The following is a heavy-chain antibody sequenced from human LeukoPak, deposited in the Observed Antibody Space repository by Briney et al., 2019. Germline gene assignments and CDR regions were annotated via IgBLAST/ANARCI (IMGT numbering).Heavy chain of an antibody. D-gene: IGHD5-12*01. Sequence: SQTLSLTCAVSGGSISSGGYSWSWIRQPPGKGLEWIGYIYHSGSTYYNPSLKSRVTISVDRSKNQFSLKLSSVTAADTAVYYCARGRDGYNYLDYWGQGTLVIVSS. J-gene: IGHJ4*02. CDR3: ARGRDGYNYLDY. CDR1: GGSISSGGYS. V-gene: IGHV4-30-2*01. CDR2: IYHSGST.